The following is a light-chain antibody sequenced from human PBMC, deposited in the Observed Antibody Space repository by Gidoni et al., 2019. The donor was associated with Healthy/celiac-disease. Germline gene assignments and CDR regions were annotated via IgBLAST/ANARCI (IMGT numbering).Light chain of an antibody. J-gene: IGKJ1*01. V-gene: IGKV1-5*01. Sequence: DIQMTQSPSTLSASVGDRGTITCRASQSISSWLAWYQQKPGKAPKLLIYDASSLESGVPSRFSGSGSGTEFTLTISSLQADDFATYYCQQDNSYSWTFGQGTKVEIK. CDR2: DAS. CDR3: QQDNSYSWT. CDR1: QSISSW.